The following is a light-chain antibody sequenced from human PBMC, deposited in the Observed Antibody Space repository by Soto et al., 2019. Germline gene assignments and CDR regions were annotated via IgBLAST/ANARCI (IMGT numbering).Light chain of an antibody. J-gene: IGKJ1*01. CDR1: QGVSNY. Sequence: IVLTQSPATLSSSPGDSATLSCRASQGVSNYFAWYQQKPGQAPRLLIYGASNRATGIPARFSGSWSGTDFTLTISSLEPEDYAVYYCQQRSSSWTFCQGPKVQFK. CDR2: GAS. V-gene: IGKV3-11*01. CDR3: QQRSSSWT.